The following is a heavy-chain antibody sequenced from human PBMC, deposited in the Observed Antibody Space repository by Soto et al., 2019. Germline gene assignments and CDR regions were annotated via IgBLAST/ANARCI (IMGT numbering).Heavy chain of an antibody. J-gene: IGHJ6*02. CDR1: GFSLSTSGVG. CDR3: ARFVGYYYCYGMDV. D-gene: IGHD3-10*01. Sequence: QITLKESGPTLVKPTQTLTLTCTFSGFSLSTSGVGVGWIRQPPGKALEWLALIYWDDDKRYSPSLKSRLTITKDTSKYQVVLTMTNMDPVYTTTYHCARFVGYYYCYGMDVWGQGTTVTDSS. CDR2: IYWDDDK. V-gene: IGHV2-5*02.